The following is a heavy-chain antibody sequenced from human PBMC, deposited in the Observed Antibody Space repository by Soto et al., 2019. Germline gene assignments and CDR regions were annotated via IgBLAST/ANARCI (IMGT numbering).Heavy chain of an antibody. D-gene: IGHD3-3*01. CDR2: INSHGSTT. CDR3: ASSDFWSSMDV. V-gene: IGHV3-74*01. J-gene: IGHJ6*02. CDR1: GFTFSNYW. Sequence: EVQLVESGGGLLQPGGSLRLSCAASGFTFSNYWMNWVRQAPGKGLVWVSRINSHGSTTNYADSVKGRFTISRDNAKNSLHLQMNSLRADDTPVYYGASSDFWSSMDVWGQRTRVTVSS.